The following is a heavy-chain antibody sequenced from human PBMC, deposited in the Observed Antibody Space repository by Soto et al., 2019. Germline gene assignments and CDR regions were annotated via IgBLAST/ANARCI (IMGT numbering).Heavy chain of an antibody. V-gene: IGHV4-34*01. J-gene: IGHJ4*02. CDR3: ARGRGIAARPGYYFDY. CDR1: GGSFSGYF. D-gene: IGHD6-6*01. CDR2: INHSGIT. Sequence: PSETLSLTCTVSGGSFSGYFWTWIRQPPGKGLEWLAEINHSGITNYNPSVESRVSMSVDTSKNQFSLRLYSVTAADTAVYYCARGRGIAARPGYYFDYWGQGTLVTVSS.